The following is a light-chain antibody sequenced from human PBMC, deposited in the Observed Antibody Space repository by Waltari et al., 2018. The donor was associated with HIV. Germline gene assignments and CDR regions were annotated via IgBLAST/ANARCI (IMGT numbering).Light chain of an antibody. CDR2: HNN. CDR1: SSNIGSNS. J-gene: IGLJ2*01. CDR3: AAWDDSLNGLV. Sequence: QSVLTQPPSASGTPGQRVTISCSGGSSNIGSNSVPWYQRLPGTAPKLLIYHNNQRPSGVPDRFSGSKSGTSASLAISGLQSEDEADYYCAAWDDSLNGLVFGGGTKLTVL. V-gene: IGLV1-44*01.